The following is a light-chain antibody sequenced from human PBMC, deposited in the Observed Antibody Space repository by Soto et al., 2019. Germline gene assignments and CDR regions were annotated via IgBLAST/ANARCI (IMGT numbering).Light chain of an antibody. CDR1: QSVSSSY. J-gene: IGKJ2*01. Sequence: EIVLTQSPGTLSLSPGERATLSCRASQSVSSSYLAWYQQKPGQAPRLLIYGASSRATGIPDRFSGSGSGTAFTLPISRLEPEDFVVSYCQQYGSSPPYTFGQGTKLEIK. CDR2: GAS. CDR3: QQYGSSPPYT. V-gene: IGKV3-20*01.